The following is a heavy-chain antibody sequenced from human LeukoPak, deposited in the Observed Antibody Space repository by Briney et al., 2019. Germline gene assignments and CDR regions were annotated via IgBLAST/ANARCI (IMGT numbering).Heavy chain of an antibody. CDR1: GYSFSTYW. D-gene: IGHD1-26*01. Sequence: GESLKISCKGSGYSFSTYWIGWVRQMPGKGLEWMGIVYPGDSDAKYSPSFQGQVTISADKSISTAYLQWSSLKASDTAMYYCARGSRVGVPVRFDPWGQGTLVTVSS. J-gene: IGHJ5*02. V-gene: IGHV5-51*01. CDR2: VYPGDSDA. CDR3: ARGSRVGVPVRFDP.